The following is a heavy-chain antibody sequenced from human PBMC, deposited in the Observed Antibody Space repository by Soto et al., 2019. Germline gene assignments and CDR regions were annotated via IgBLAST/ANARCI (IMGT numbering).Heavy chain of an antibody. CDR1: GGSISSGDYY. V-gene: IGHV4-30-4*02. J-gene: IGHJ4*02. Sequence: SETLSLTCTVSGGSISSGDYYWSWIRQPPGKGLEWIGYIYYSGSTYYNPSLKSRVTISVDTSKNQFSLKLYSVTAADAAVYYCAGGPMGYDSWGQGTLVTVSS. CDR3: AGGPMGYDS. CDR2: IYYSGST. D-gene: IGHD3-16*01.